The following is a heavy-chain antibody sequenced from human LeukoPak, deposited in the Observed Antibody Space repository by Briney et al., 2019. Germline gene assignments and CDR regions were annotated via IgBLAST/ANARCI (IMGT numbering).Heavy chain of an antibody. CDR3: AKLVETTNY. V-gene: IGHV3-23*01. CDR2: INAGGINT. Sequence: GGSLRLSCAASGFTFSNYAMIWVRQAPGKGLEWVSAINAGGINTYYADSVKGRSTISRDNSKNTLYLQMNSMRAEDTAVYYCAKLVETTNYWGQGTLVTVSS. J-gene: IGHJ4*02. D-gene: IGHD1-26*01. CDR1: GFTFSNYA.